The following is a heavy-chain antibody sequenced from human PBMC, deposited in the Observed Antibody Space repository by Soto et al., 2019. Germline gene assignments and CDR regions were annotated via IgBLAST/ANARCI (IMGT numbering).Heavy chain of an antibody. CDR2: ISSSGSTI. CDR1: GFTFSSYE. CDR3: ARSVNYGDYLDTYYFDY. V-gene: IGHV3-48*03. J-gene: IGHJ4*02. Sequence: GGSLRLSCAASGFTFSSYEMNWVRQAPGKGLEWVSYISSSGSTIYYADSVKGRFTISRDNAKNSLYLQMNSLRAEDTAVYYCARSVNYGDYLDTYYFDYWGQGTLVTVSS. D-gene: IGHD4-17*01.